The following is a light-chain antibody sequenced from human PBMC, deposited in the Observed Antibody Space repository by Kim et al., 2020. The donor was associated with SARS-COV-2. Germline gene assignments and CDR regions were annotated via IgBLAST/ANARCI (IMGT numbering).Light chain of an antibody. V-gene: IGKV1-33*01. J-gene: IGKJ2*01. CDR1: QDINKY. Sequence: DIQMTQSPSSLSASVGDRVTITCQASQDINKYLNWYQQKPGKAPKLLIYDAFKLETGVPSRFSGSGSGTDFTFTISSLQPEDIATYYCQQYENLLYTFGQGTKLEI. CDR2: DAF. CDR3: QQYENLLYT.